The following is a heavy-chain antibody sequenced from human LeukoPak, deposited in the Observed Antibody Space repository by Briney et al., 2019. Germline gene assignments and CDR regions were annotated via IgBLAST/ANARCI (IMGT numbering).Heavy chain of an antibody. Sequence: PSQTLSLTRAVSGGSISSGGYSWSWIRQPPGKGLEWIGYIYHSGSTYYNPSLKSRVTISVDTSKNQFSLKLSSVTAADTAVYYCARLDYYYYYMDVWGKGTTVTVSS. CDR1: GGSISSGGYS. CDR3: ARLDYYYYYMDV. J-gene: IGHJ6*03. CDR2: IYHSGST. V-gene: IGHV4-30-2*03.